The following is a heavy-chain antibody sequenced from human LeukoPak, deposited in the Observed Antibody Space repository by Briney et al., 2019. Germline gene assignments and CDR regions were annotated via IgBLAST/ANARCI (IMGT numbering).Heavy chain of an antibody. J-gene: IGHJ6*02. V-gene: IGHV4-59*01. CDR3: ARDRDIGTYYCYYGMDV. CDR2: IYYSGST. CDR1: GGSISTFY. Sequence: PSETLSLTCTVSGGSISTFYWSWIRQPPGKRLEWLGYIYYSGSTNYNPSLKSRLTISVDTSKNQFSLKLSSVTAADTAVYYCARDRDIGTYYCYYGMDVWGQGTTVTVSS. D-gene: IGHD2-15*01.